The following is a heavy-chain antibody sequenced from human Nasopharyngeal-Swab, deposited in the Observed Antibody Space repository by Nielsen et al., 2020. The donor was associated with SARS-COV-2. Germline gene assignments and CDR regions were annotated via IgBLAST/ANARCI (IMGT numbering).Heavy chain of an antibody. D-gene: IGHD3-10*01. CDR3: ARESMVRGLVVGFDP. J-gene: IGHJ5*02. Sequence: SVKVSCKASGGTFSSYAISCVRQAPGQGLEWMGGIIPIFGTANYAQKFQGRVTITADKSTSTAYMELSSLRSEDTAVYYCARESMVRGLVVGFDPWGQGTLVTVSS. CDR2: IIPIFGTA. CDR1: GGTFSSYA. V-gene: IGHV1-69*06.